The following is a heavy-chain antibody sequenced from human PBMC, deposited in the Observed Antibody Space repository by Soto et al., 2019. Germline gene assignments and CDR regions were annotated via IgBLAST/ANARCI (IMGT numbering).Heavy chain of an antibody. D-gene: IGHD3-3*01. Sequence: QLQLQESGPGLVKPSETLSLTCTVSGGSISSSSYYWGWIRQPPGKGLEGIGSIYYSGSTYYNPSLKSRVTISVDTSKNQFSLKLSSVTAADTAVYYCARQEVTIFGVVILGWFDPWGQGTLVTVSS. CDR2: IYYSGST. J-gene: IGHJ5*02. CDR1: GGSISSSSYY. CDR3: ARQEVTIFGVVILGWFDP. V-gene: IGHV4-39*01.